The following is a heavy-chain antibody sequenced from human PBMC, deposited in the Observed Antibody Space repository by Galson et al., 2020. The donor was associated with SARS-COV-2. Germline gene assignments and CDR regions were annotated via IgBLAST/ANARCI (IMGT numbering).Heavy chain of an antibody. V-gene: IGHV3-33*01. CDR1: GFTFSSYG. J-gene: IGHJ6*02. CDR3: ARDCIAAADCGMDV. Sequence: GGSLRLSCAASGFTFSSYGMHWVRQAPGKGLEWVAVIWYDGSNKYYADSVKGRFTISRDNSKNTLYLQMNSLRAEVTAVYYCARDCIAAADCGMDVWGQGTTVTVSS. CDR2: IWYDGSNK. D-gene: IGHD6-13*01.